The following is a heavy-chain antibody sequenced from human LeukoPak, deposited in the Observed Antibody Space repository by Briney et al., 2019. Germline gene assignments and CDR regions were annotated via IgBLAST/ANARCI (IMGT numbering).Heavy chain of an antibody. CDR3: ARGGSWYRAFDI. CDR2: IYYSGST. Sequence: PSETLSLTCTVSGVSISSYYWSWIRQPPGKGLEWIGYIYYSGSTNYNPSLKSRVTISVDTSKNQFSLKLSSVTAADTAVYYCARGGSWYRAFDIRGQGTMVTVSS. V-gene: IGHV4-59*01. D-gene: IGHD6-13*01. CDR1: GVSISSYY. J-gene: IGHJ3*02.